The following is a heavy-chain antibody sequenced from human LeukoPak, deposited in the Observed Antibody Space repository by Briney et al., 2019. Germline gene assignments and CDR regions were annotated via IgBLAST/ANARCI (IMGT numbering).Heavy chain of an antibody. CDR1: GGSFSGYY. D-gene: IGHD3-10*01. V-gene: IGHV4-34*01. CDR3: ARGRKGILNWFDP. J-gene: IGHJ5*02. Sequence: SETLSLTYAVYGGSFSGYYWSWIRQPPGKGLEWIGEINHSGSTNYNPSLKSRVTISVDTSKNQFSLKLSSVTAADTAVYYCARGRKGILNWFDPWGQGTLVTVSS. CDR2: INHSGST.